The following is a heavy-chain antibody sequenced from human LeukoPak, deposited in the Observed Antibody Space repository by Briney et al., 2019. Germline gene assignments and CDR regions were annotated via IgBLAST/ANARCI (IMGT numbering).Heavy chain of an antibody. J-gene: IGHJ6*02. D-gene: IGHD2-15*01. Sequence: GGSLRLSCAASAFTFSRYGIHWVRQAPGKGLEWVAVISHDGSNNYYADSVKGRFTISRDNSKNTLYLQMISLRAEHTAVYYCAKDTCIGGSCYYYYGMDGWGQGTTVTVSS. CDR1: AFTFSRYG. CDR2: ISHDGSNN. V-gene: IGHV3-30*18. CDR3: AKDTCIGGSCYYYYGMDG.